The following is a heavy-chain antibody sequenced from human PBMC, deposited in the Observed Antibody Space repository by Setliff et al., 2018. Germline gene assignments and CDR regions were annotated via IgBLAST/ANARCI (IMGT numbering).Heavy chain of an antibody. D-gene: IGHD6-13*01. CDR3: ARDEGSSYFYGMDV. J-gene: IGHJ6*02. Sequence: SETLSLTCAVSGGSISSNGYYWSWIRQPPGKGLEWIGYIYYSGSTNYNPSLKSRVTISVDTSKNQFSLKLSSVTAADTAVYYCARDEGSSYFYGMDVWGQGTTVTVSS. CDR2: IYYSGST. V-gene: IGHV4-61*08. CDR1: GGSISSNGYY.